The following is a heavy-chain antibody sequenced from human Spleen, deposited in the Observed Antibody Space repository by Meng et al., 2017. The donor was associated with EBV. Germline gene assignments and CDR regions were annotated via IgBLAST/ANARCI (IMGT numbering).Heavy chain of an antibody. Sequence: LQQWWAGLLGPSETLSLTCGVYGGSFTDYYWSWIRQPPWKGLEWIGEINHSGSTKYNPSLKSRVTISVDTSKNQFSLKLSSVTAADTAVYYCARGIPQLLAPGEFDYWGQGTLVTVSS. CDR1: GGSFTDYY. CDR2: INHSGST. V-gene: IGHV4-34*01. J-gene: IGHJ4*02. D-gene: IGHD6-19*01. CDR3: ARGIPQLLAPGEFDY.